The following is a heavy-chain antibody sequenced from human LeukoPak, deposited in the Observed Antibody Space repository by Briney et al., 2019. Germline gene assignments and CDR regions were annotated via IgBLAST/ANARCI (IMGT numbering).Heavy chain of an antibody. CDR3: AREAGRKMDV. J-gene: IGHJ6*04. V-gene: IGHV6-1*01. CDR1: GDSVSSNSAG. CDR2: TYYRSKWYN. Sequence: SQTLSLTCAISGDSVSSNSAGWNWIRQSPSRGLEWLGRTYYRSKWYNDYAVSVKSRISINPDTSKNQFSLQLNSVTPEDTAVYYCAREAGRKMDVWGKGTTVTVSP. D-gene: IGHD1-14*01.